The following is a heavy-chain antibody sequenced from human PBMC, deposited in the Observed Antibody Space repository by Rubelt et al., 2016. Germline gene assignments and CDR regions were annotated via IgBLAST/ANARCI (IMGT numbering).Heavy chain of an antibody. J-gene: IGHJ3*02. CDR3: ARVERWLQLRPAFDI. CDR2: INSDGSST. V-gene: IGHV3-74*02. CDR1: GFTFSSYW. D-gene: IGHD5-24*01. Sequence: EVQLVESGGGLVQPGGSLRLSCAASGFTFSSYWMHWVRQAPGKGLVWVSRINSDGSSTSYADSGKGRLTSSRDKAKNTLYLQMNSRRAEDTAVYYCARVERWLQLRPAFDIWGQGTMVTVSS.